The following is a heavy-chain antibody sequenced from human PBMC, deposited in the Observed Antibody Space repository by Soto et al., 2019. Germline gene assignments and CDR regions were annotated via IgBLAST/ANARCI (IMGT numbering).Heavy chain of an antibody. CDR2: IKQDGSEK. V-gene: IGHV3-7*04. CDR3: ARDGLYCTHANCRGDAYDV. Sequence: EVQLVGSGGGLVQPGGSLRLSCVASGFTFRTYWMTWVRQAPGKGLEWVANIKQDGSEKYYVDSVRGRFAISRDNAKDSLYLQMNSLRVEDTAVYYCARDGLYCTHANCRGDAYDVWDQGTMVTVSS. CDR1: GFTFRTYW. D-gene: IGHD2-8*01. J-gene: IGHJ3*01.